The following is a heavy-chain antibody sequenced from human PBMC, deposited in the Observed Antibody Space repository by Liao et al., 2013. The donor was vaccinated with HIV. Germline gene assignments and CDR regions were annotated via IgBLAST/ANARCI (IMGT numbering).Heavy chain of an antibody. D-gene: IGHD3-10*01. CDR2: INHDGGT. Sequence: QVQLEQWGAGLLKPSETLSLTCAVFGGSFRGYYWTWIRQPPGKGLEWIGEINHDGGTNYNPSLRSRVTISKDSSKKQFSLKLTSVTAADTALYYCATIWFGEIFSPYYFDYWGQGTLATVSS. CDR3: ATIWFGEIFSPYYFDY. CDR1: GGSFRGYY. V-gene: IGHV4-34*01. J-gene: IGHJ4*02.